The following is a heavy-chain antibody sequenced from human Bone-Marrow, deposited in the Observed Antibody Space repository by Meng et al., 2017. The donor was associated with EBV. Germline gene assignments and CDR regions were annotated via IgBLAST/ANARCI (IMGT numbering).Heavy chain of an antibody. CDR1: GGATSSSNW. D-gene: IGHD2-21*02. V-gene: IGHV4-4*03. CDR3: ARAWSVTSGFDP. Sequence: VDLKESGPGRVKPPGTLPLPSAVAGGATSSSNWSSWVRQPPGKGLEWIGEIYHSGSTNYNPSLKSRVTISVDKSTHQFSLKLSSVTAADTAVYYCARAWSVTSGFDPWGQGTLVTVSS. CDR2: IYHSGST. J-gene: IGHJ5*02.